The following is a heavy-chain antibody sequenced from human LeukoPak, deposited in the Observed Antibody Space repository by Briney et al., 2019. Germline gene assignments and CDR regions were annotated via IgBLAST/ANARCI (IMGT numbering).Heavy chain of an antibody. CDR2: MDGGGSAT. CDR3: ANEEWYRFDY. Sequence: GGSMRLSCAASGFAFNSYWMSWVRQTPGKGLEWVATMDGGGSATYYVDSVKGRFTITRDNAKNSLFLQMNSLRAEDTALYYCANEEWYRFDYWGQGTLVTVPS. CDR1: GFAFNSYW. D-gene: IGHD2-8*01. J-gene: IGHJ4*02. V-gene: IGHV3-7*03.